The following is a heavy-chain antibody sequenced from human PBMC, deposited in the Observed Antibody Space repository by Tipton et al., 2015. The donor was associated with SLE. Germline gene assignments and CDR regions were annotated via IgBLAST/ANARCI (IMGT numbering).Heavy chain of an antibody. V-gene: IGHV4-39*07. CDR2: IYHSGST. Sequence: TLSLTCTVSGGSISSISYYWGWIRQPPGKGLEWIGSIYHSGSTYHNPSLKSRVTISVDTSKNQFSLKLSSVTAADTAVYYCARGGEIPDYYGMDVWGQGTTVTVSS. CDR3: ARGGEIPDYYGMDV. CDR1: GGSISSISYY. J-gene: IGHJ6*02. D-gene: IGHD3-16*01.